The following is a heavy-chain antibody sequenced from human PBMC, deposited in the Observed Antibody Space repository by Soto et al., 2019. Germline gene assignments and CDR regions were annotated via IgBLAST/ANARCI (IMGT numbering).Heavy chain of an antibody. D-gene: IGHD3-10*01. CDR2: MNPRSGNT. CDR3: ARNPEFTGWFDP. Sequence: QVQLVQSGAEVKKPGASVKVSCKASGYTFNSYDINWVRQATGQGLEWMGWMNPRSGNTGYAQKFQGRVTLTRDTSISTAYMELSSLTSEDTAVYYCARNPEFTGWFDPWGLCTLVTVSS. V-gene: IGHV1-8*01. CDR1: GYTFNSYD. J-gene: IGHJ5*02.